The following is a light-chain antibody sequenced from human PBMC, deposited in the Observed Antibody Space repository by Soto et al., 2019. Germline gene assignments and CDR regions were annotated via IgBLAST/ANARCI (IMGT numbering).Light chain of an antibody. CDR2: AAS. CDR3: QQSLA. Sequence: DIQMTQSPSSLSASVGDRVTITCRASQSISSYLNCYQQKPGKAPKLLIYAASSLQSGVPSRFSGSGSGTDFTLTISSLQPEDFATYYCQQSLAFGQGTKVDIK. J-gene: IGKJ1*01. V-gene: IGKV1-39*01. CDR1: QSISSY.